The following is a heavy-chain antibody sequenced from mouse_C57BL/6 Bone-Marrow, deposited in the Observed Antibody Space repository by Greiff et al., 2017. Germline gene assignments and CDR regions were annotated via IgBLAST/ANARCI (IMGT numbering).Heavy chain of an antibody. CDR1: GFTFSSYG. V-gene: IGHV5-6*02. J-gene: IGHJ4*01. CDR2: ISSGGSYT. CDR3: ARHRYYGSLYARDY. D-gene: IGHD1-1*01. Sequence: DVKLVESGGDLVKPGGSLKLSCAASGFTFSSYGMSWVRQTPDKRLEWVATISSGGSYTYYTDSVKGRFTMSRDNAKNTLYLQMSSLKSEDTAMYYCARHRYYGSLYARDYWGQGTSVTVSS.